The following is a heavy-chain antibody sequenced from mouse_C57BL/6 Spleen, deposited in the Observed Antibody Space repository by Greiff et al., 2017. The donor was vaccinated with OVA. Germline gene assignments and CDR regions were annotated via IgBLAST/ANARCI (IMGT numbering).Heavy chain of an antibody. CDR2: ISSGSSTI. D-gene: IGHD2-1*01. V-gene: IGHV5-17*01. Sequence: EVQLVESGGGLVKPGGSLKLSCAASGFTFSDYGMHWVRQAPEKGLEWVAYISSGSSTIYYADTVKGRFTISRDNAKNTLCLQMTSLRSEDTAMYYCARGLLWFDYWGQGTTLTVSS. CDR3: ARGLLWFDY. CDR1: GFTFSDYG. J-gene: IGHJ2*01.